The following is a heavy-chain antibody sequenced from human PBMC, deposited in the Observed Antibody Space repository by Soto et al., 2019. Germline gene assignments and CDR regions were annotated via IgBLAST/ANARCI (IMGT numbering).Heavy chain of an antibody. CDR1: GGAISSGGYY. D-gene: IGHD3-22*01. V-gene: IGHV4-31*03. J-gene: IGHJ4*02. CDR2: IYYSGST. CDR3: ARAPIMVDSSGYYLDY. Sequence: SETLSLTCTVSGGAISSGGYYRSWIRQHPGKGLEWIGYIYYSGSTYYNPSLKSRVTISVDTSKNQFSLKLSSVTAADTAVYYCARAPIMVDSSGYYLDYWGQGTLVTGSS.